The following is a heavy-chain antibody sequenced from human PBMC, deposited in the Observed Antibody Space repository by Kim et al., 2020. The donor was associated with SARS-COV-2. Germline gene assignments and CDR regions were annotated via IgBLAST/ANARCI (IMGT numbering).Heavy chain of an antibody. CDR1: DASVSSSSYY. Sequence: SETLSLTCTVSDASVSSSSYYWSWIRQPPGKGLEWIGYIYYTGSTNYNPSLRSRVAISVATSWNQFSLKLTSVTAADTAVYYCAGVLINRNTFDIWGQGTMVIVSS. CDR3: AGVLINRNTFDI. V-gene: IGHV4-61*01. J-gene: IGHJ3*02. CDR2: IYYTGST. D-gene: IGHD3-16*02.